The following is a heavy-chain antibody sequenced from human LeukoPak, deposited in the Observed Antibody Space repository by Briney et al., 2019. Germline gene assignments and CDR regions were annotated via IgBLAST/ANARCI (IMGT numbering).Heavy chain of an antibody. J-gene: IGHJ4*02. Sequence: ASVKVSCKASVYTLTGYYMHWLRHAPGQGLELMGWINPNSGDTNYAQKFQGRVTMTRDTSISTAYMELSRLTSDDTAVYYCAKNPYEYYFDYWGQGTLVTVSS. CDR1: VYTLTGYY. V-gene: IGHV1-2*02. CDR3: AKNPYEYYFDY. D-gene: IGHD5-12*01. CDR2: INPNSGDT.